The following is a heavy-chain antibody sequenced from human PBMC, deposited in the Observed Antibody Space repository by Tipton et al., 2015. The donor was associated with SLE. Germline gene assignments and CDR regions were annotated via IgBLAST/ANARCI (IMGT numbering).Heavy chain of an antibody. CDR3: ARDAPTYYYDGANAFDI. J-gene: IGHJ3*02. D-gene: IGHD3-22*01. CDR2: IYTSGST. CDR1: GGSISSYY. Sequence: TLSLTCTVSGGSISSYYWSWIRQSPGKGLEWTGYIYTSGSTNYNPSLKSRVTISVDTSKNQFSLKLSSVTAADTAVYYCARDAPTYYYDGANAFDIWGQGTMVTVSS. V-gene: IGHV4-4*09.